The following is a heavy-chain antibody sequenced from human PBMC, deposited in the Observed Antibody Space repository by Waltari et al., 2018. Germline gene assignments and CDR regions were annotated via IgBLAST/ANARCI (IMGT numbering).Heavy chain of an antibody. CDR2: INPNSGGT. CDR1: GYTFTGHY. Sequence: QVQLVQSGAEVKKPGASVKVSCKASGYTFTGHYIHWVRQAPGQGLECMGWINPNSGGTNYAQMFQNRVTMTRDTSISTAYMELSRLRSDDTAVYYCARAGDIKAAAGLDYWGQGTLVTVSS. V-gene: IGHV1-2*02. J-gene: IGHJ4*02. D-gene: IGHD6-13*01. CDR3: ARAGDIKAAAGLDY.